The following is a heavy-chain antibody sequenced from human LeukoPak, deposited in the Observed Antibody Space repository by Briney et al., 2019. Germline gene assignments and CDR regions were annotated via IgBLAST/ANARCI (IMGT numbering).Heavy chain of an antibody. J-gene: IGHJ6*02. V-gene: IGHV4-34*01. CDR2: INHSGST. Sequence: PSETLSLTCAVYGGSFSGYYWSWIRQPPGKGLEWIGAINHSGSTNYNPSYKSRVTISVATSKNQFSLKLSSVTNAVTAVYYCARVYFSRSFNSSSICGYYYGMDVWGQGTTVTVSS. CDR3: ARVYFSRSFNSSSICGYYYGMDV. D-gene: IGHD6-13*01. CDR1: GGSFSGYY.